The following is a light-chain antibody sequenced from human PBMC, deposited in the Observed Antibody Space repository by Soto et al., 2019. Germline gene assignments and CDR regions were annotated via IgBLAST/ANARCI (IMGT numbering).Light chain of an antibody. Sequence: DIVMTQSPDSLAVSLGERATINCKSSQSVFYGSNNKNYLAWYQQKPGQPPKLLIYWASTRESGVPDRFSGSGSGTDFTLTISRLQADDVAVYYCQQYYSPLWTFGQGTKVEIK. J-gene: IGKJ1*01. CDR2: WAS. CDR3: QQYYSPLWT. V-gene: IGKV4-1*01. CDR1: QSVFYGSNNKNY.